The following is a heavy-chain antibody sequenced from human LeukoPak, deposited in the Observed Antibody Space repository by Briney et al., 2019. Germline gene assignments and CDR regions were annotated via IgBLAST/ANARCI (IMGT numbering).Heavy chain of an antibody. Sequence: GASVKVSCKASGGTFSSYAISWVRQAPGQGLEWMGRIIPILGIANYAQKFQGRVTITADKSTSTAYMELSSLRSEDTAVYYCARVCCGGDCYPGDWGQGTLVTVSS. CDR2: IIPILGIA. J-gene: IGHJ4*02. CDR1: GGTFSSYA. V-gene: IGHV1-69*04. D-gene: IGHD2-21*02. CDR3: ARVCCGGDCYPGD.